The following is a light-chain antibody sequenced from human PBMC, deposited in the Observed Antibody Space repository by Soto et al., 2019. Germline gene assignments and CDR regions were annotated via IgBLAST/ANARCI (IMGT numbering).Light chain of an antibody. Sequence: QSALTQPPSASGSPGQSVTISCTGTSSDVGAYNYVSWYQLHAGKAPKLIVYEVSKRPSDVPDRFSASKSGNTASLTVSGLQTEDEADYCCSSYAGSNNYVFGIGTKLTVL. J-gene: IGLJ1*01. CDR2: EVS. CDR3: SSYAGSNNYV. V-gene: IGLV2-8*01. CDR1: SSDVGAYNY.